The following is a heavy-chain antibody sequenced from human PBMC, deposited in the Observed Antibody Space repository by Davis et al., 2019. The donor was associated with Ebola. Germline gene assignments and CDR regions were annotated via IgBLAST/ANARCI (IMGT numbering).Heavy chain of an antibody. Sequence: GESLKISCAASGFTFSGSAMHWVRQASGKGLAWVGRIRSKANSYATAYAASVKGRFTISRDDSKNTAYLQMNSLKTEDTAVYYCTSTHSTTSAGTRDYWGQGTLVTVSS. V-gene: IGHV3-73*01. CDR3: TSTHSTTSAGTRDY. CDR1: GFTFSGSA. D-gene: IGHD6-19*01. CDR2: IRSKANSYAT. J-gene: IGHJ4*02.